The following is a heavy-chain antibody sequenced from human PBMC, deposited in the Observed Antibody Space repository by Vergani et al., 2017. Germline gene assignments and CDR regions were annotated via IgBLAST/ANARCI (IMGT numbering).Heavy chain of an antibody. CDR3: ARDGTYCYGSGSFYLFDY. V-gene: IGHV1-18*04. J-gene: IGHJ4*02. CDR2: IRADTGDT. Sequence: QVQLVQSGPEVKRPGASVKVSCKTSGYTFFNYGVNWIRRAPGQGFEWLGWIRADTGDTKYSERLQDRVTLTTDSSTNTAYIQLRILKSDDTAVYYCARDGTYCYGSGSFYLFDYWGQGTLVTVSS. CDR1: GYTFFNYG. D-gene: IGHD3-10*01.